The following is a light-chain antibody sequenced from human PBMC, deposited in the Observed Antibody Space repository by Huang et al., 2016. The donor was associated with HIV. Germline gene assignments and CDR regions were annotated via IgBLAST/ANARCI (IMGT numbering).Light chain of an antibody. Sequence: DIQMTQSPSSLSASVGDRVTITCRASQSISSYLNWYQQKPGTAPKVLIYAATSLQSGVPSRVRCSGAGTDFTLTINNLQPEDSATYYCQQTYITPLTFGQGTKLEIK. J-gene: IGKJ2*01. CDR2: AAT. CDR1: QSISSY. CDR3: QQTYITPLT. V-gene: IGKV1-39*01.